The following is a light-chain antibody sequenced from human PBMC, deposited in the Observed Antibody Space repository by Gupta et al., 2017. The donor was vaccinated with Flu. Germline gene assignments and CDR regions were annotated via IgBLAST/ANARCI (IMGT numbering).Light chain of an antibody. Sequence: VSPGQTARITSADAVPNQYTYWYQQKRGQAPVLLIYKDTERPSGIPERFSASSSGTTVTLTINGVQAEDEGDYYCQSADSTAWVFGGGTKLTVL. CDR1: AVPNQY. V-gene: IGLV3-25*03. CDR2: KDT. J-gene: IGLJ3*02. CDR3: QSADSTAWV.